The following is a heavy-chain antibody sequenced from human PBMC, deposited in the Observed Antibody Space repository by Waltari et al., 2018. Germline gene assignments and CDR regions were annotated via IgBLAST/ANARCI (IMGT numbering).Heavy chain of an antibody. V-gene: IGHV1-69-2*01. CDR2: VDPEDGAT. D-gene: IGHD1-26*01. CDR1: GNTFIDHY. J-gene: IGHJ6*03. CDR3: TTKGSGSYNYYYYMDV. Sequence: EVQPVQYGAEVKKPGAPVKISCKASGNTFIDHYIHWVQQAPGKVLPWMGLVDPEDGATIYAENFQGRVTITADTSTDTAYMELSSLRSEDTAVYFCTTKGSGSYNYYYYMDVWGKGTTVTVSS.